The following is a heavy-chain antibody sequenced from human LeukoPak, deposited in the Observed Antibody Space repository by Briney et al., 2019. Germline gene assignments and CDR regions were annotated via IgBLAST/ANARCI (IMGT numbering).Heavy chain of an antibody. CDR3: ARVSIYSSSGYYYGMDV. Sequence: PSETLSLTCTVSGGSISSGGYHWSWIRQHPGKGLEWIGYIYYSGSTYYNPSLKSRVTISVDTSKNQFSLKLSSVTAADTAVYYCARVSIYSSSGYYYGMDVWGQGTTVTVSS. D-gene: IGHD6-6*01. V-gene: IGHV4-31*03. CDR2: IYYSGST. J-gene: IGHJ6*02. CDR1: GGSISSGGYH.